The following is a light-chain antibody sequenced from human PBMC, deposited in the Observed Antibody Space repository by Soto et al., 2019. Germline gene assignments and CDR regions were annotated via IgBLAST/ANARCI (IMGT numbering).Light chain of an antibody. CDR2: AAS. CDR3: QQYYSYPLT. CDR1: QSISSY. V-gene: IGKV1-39*01. J-gene: IGKJ4*01. Sequence: DIQMTQSPSSMSASVGDRVTLTCRASQSISSYLNWYQQKPGKATKLLIYAASTLQSGVPSRFSGSGSGTDFTLTISCLQSEEFATYYCQQYYSYPLTVGGGTKVDIK.